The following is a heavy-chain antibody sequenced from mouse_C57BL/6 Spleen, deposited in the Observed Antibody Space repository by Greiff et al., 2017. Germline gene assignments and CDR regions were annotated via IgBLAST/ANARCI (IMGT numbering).Heavy chain of an antibody. V-gene: IGHV1-54*01. Sequence: QVHVKQSGAELVRPGTSVKVSCKASGYAFTNYLIAWVKQRPGQGLEWIGVINPGSGGTNYNEKFKGKATLTADQSSSTAYMQLSSLTSEDSAVYFCARFLIGKGDYAMDYWGQGTSVTVSS. CDR1: GYAFTNYL. J-gene: IGHJ4*01. CDR2: INPGSGGT. D-gene: IGHD2-1*01. CDR3: ARFLIGKGDYAMDY.